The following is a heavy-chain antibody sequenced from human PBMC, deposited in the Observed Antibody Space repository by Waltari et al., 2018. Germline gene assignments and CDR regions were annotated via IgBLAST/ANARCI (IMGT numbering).Heavy chain of an antibody. CDR3: ARTDSSSWYPTTTGPFDI. CDR2: IYSGGSST. J-gene: IGHJ3*02. CDR1: GFTFSSYA. D-gene: IGHD6-13*01. Sequence: EVQLLESGGGLVQPGGSLRLSCAASGFTFSSYAMSWVRQAPGTGLEWVSVIYSGGSSTYYADSVKGRFTISRDNSKNTLYLQMNSLRAEDTAVYYCARTDSSSWYPTTTGPFDIWGQGTMVTVSS. V-gene: IGHV3-23*03.